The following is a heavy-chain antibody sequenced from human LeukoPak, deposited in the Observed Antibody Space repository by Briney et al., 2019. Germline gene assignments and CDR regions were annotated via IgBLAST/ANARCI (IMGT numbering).Heavy chain of an antibody. CDR2: INHSGST. J-gene: IGHJ4*02. D-gene: IGHD6-19*01. V-gene: IGHV4-34*01. CDR3: ARDGFQYSSGWYAY. Sequence: SETLSLTCAVYGGSFSGYYWSWIRQPPGKGLEWMGEINHSGSTNYNPSLKSRGTMSVDTSKNQFSLKLSSVTAADTAVYYCARDGFQYSSGWYAYWGQGTLVTVSS. CDR1: GGSFSGYY.